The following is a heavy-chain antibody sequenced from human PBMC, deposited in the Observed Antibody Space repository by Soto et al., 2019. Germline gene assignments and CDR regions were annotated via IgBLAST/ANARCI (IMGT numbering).Heavy chain of an antibody. CDR2: IYYSGST. V-gene: IGHV4-39*01. J-gene: IGHJ3*02. D-gene: IGHD6-19*01. CDR3: ARHNQQWLANHPGSDAFDI. Sequence: QLQLQESGPGLVKPSETLSLTCTVSGGSISSSSYYWGWIRQPPGKGLEWIGSIYYSGSTYYNPSLKSRVTISVDTSKNQFSLKLSSVTAADTAVYYCARHNQQWLANHPGSDAFDIWGQGTMVTVSS. CDR1: GGSISSSSYY.